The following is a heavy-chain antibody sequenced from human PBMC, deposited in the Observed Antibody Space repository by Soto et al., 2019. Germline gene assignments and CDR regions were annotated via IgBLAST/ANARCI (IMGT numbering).Heavy chain of an antibody. CDR1: GYTFTAYY. CDR2: INPNTGGT. J-gene: IGHJ6*02. CDR3: TKSLNHYGMDV. V-gene: IGHV1-2*04. Sequence: QVPLVQSGAEVRKPGASVKVSCKASGYTFTAYYVHWVRQAPGQGLEWMGWINPNTGGTKYAQKFQGWVTMTRDTSISTAYMELSRLRSDDTAMYYCTKSLNHYGMDVWGQGTTVTVSS. D-gene: IGHD3-10*01.